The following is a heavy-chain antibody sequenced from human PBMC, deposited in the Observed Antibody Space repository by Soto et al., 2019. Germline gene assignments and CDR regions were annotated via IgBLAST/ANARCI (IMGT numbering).Heavy chain of an antibody. D-gene: IGHD4-17*01. V-gene: IGHV3-23*01. CDR2: IIGSGDSA. Sequence: EVQLLESGGGLVQPGGSLRLSCAASGFSFNSYSMSWVRQAPGKGLEWVAGIIGSGDSAYYADSVKGRFTISRDNSKNTLSLQMNSLRAGDTAIYYCARDRGTTTVTFDAFQHWGQGTLAAVSS. CDR3: ARDRGTTTVTFDAFQH. J-gene: IGHJ1*01. CDR1: GFSFNSYS.